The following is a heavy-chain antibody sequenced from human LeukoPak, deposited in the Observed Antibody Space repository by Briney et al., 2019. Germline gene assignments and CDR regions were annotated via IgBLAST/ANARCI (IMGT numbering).Heavy chain of an antibody. V-gene: IGHV3-53*01. CDR2: IYSGGST. J-gene: IGHJ4*02. Sequence: PGGSLRLSCAASGFTFSSYWMSWVRQAPGKGLEWVSVIYSGGSTYYADSVKGRFTISRDNSKNTLYLQMNSLRAEDTAVYYCARVSIVGATSYYFDYWGQGTLVTVSS. CDR3: ARVSIVGATSYYFDY. CDR1: GFTFSSYW. D-gene: IGHD1-26*01.